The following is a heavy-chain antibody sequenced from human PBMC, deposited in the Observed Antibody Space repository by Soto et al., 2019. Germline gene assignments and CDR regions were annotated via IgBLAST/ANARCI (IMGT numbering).Heavy chain of an antibody. CDR3: ARRVSGYDWDAFDI. CDR1: WGTISNLD. V-gene: IGHV4-59*08. D-gene: IGHD5-12*01. CDR2: IYYSGST. Sequence: ASETLPHPYTVFWGTISNLDWRWILQPPGKGLEWIGYIYYSGSTNYNPSLKSRVTISVDTSKNQFSLKLSSVTAADTAVYYCARRVSGYDWDAFDIWGQGTMVTVSS. J-gene: IGHJ3*02.